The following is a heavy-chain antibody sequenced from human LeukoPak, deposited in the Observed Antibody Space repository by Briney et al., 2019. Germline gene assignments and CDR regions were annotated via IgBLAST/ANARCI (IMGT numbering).Heavy chain of an antibody. CDR2: ISESGAGT. CDR1: GFTFKNYP. CDR3: AKSETRHQVLAFDN. J-gene: IGHJ4*01. V-gene: IGHV3-23*01. D-gene: IGHD4/OR15-4a*01. Sequence: PGGSLTLSCVASGFTFKNYPVSWVRRAPGKGLEWVSTISESGAGTYYADSVKGRFTVSGDNSKNTLHLLLNSLRAEDSAMYYCAKSETRHQVLAFDNWGHGTLVTVSS.